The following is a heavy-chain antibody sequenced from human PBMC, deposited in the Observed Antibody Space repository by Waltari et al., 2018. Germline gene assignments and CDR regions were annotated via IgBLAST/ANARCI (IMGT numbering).Heavy chain of an antibody. D-gene: IGHD3-22*01. CDR2: IWYDGSNK. CDR3: AKDDYYDSSGRLFDY. J-gene: IGHJ4*02. CDR1: GFTFSSYG. V-gene: IGHV3-30*18. Sequence: QVQLVESGGGVVQPGRSLRLSCAASGFTFSSYGMHWVRQAPGKGLEWVAGIWYDGSNKYYADSVKGRFTISRDNSKNTLYLQMNSLRAEDTAMYYCAKDDYYDSSGRLFDYWGQGTLVTVSS.